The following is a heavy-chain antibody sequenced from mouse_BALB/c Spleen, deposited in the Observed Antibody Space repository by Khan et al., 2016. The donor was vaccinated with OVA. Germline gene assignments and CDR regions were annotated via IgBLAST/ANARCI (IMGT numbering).Heavy chain of an antibody. J-gene: IGHJ1*01. Sequence: QILLVQSGPELKKPGETVKISCKASGYTFTNYGMNWVKQAPGKGLKWMGWINTYTGEPTYADDFKGRFAFSLETSASTAYLQINNLKNEDMTTYFCARISSYWYSDVWGAGTTVTVSS. D-gene: IGHD6-2*01. CDR3: ARISSYWYSDV. CDR1: GYTFTNYG. V-gene: IGHV9-1*02. CDR2: INTYTGEP.